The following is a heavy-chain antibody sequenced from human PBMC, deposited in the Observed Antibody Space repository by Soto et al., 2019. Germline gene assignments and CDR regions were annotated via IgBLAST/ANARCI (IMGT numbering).Heavy chain of an antibody. V-gene: IGHV1-18*01. CDR3: ARASSYCGGDCYYYYGMDV. CDR2: ISAYNGNT. Sequence: QVQLVQSGAEGKKPGASVKVSCKASGYTFTSYGITWVRQAPGQGLEWMGGISAYNGNTNYAQKLQGRVTMTTDKSTSTAYMELRSLRSDDTAVYYCARASSYCGGDCYYYYGMDVWGQGTTVTVSS. J-gene: IGHJ6*02. D-gene: IGHD2-21*02. CDR1: GYTFTSYG.